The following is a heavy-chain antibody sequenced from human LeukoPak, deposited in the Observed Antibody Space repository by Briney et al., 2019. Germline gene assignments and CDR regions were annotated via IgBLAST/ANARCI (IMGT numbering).Heavy chain of an antibody. CDR1: GGSVSSGSYY. CDR3: ARGFGDWGLSWFDP. D-gene: IGHD3-10*01. CDR2: IYYSGSA. Sequence: PSETLSLTCTVSGGSVSSGSYYWSWIRQPPGKGLEWIGYIYYSGSAKYNPSLKSRVTISVDTSKNQFSLKLTSVTAEDTAVYYCARGFGDWGLSWFDPWGQGTLVTVSS. V-gene: IGHV4-61*01. J-gene: IGHJ5*02.